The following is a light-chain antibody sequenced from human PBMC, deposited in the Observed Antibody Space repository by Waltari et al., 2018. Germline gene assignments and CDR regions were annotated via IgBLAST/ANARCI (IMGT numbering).Light chain of an antibody. CDR3: SSYTTSTWV. CDR1: SSDVGGYNY. J-gene: IGLJ3*02. V-gene: IGLV2-14*01. CDR2: DVT. Sequence: QSALTQPASVSGSPGQSITISCTGTSSDVGGYNYASWYQQHPGKAPKLMIYDVTKRPSGVSNRFSGSKSANTASLTISGLQAEDEADYYCSSYTTSTWVFGGGTKLTVL.